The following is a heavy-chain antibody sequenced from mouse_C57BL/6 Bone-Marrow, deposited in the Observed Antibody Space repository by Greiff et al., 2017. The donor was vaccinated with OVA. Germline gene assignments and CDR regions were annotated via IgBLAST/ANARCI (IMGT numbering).Heavy chain of an antibody. Sequence: EVQLQESGEGLVKPGGSLKLSCAASGFTFSSYAMSWVRQTPEKRLEWVAYISSGGDYIYYADTVKGRFTISRDNARNTLYLQMSSLKSEDTAMYYCTREEGYYWYFDVWGTGTTVTVSS. D-gene: IGHD2-2*01. J-gene: IGHJ1*03. V-gene: IGHV5-9-1*02. CDR1: GFTFSSYA. CDR3: TREEGYYWYFDV. CDR2: ISSGGDYI.